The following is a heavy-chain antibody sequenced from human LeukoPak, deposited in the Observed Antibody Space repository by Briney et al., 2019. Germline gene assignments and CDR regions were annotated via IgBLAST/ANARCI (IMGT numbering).Heavy chain of an antibody. CDR3: ATDLGPLGDPRGLDY. J-gene: IGHJ4*02. Sequence: ASVTVSCKVSGYTLTELSMHWVRQAPGKGLEWMGGFDPEDGETIYAQKFQGRVTMTEDTSTDTAYMELSSLRSEDTAVYYCATDLGPLGDPRGLDYWGQGTLVTVSS. V-gene: IGHV1-24*01. CDR1: GYTLTELS. D-gene: IGHD4-17*01. CDR2: FDPEDGET.